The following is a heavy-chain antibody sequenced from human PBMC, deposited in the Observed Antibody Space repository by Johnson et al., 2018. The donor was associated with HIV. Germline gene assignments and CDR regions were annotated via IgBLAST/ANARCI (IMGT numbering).Heavy chain of an antibody. CDR1: GFTFSGYD. Sequence: VQLVESGGGLVQPGGSLRLSCAASGFTFSGYDMHWVRQATGKGLEWVSAIGTAGDTYYPGSVKGRFTISRENAENSLYLQMNSLRAGDTAVYYCAGRYSNYAFDIWGQGTMVTVSS. J-gene: IGHJ3*02. CDR2: IGTAGDT. V-gene: IGHV3-13*01. D-gene: IGHD6-13*01. CDR3: AGRYSNYAFDI.